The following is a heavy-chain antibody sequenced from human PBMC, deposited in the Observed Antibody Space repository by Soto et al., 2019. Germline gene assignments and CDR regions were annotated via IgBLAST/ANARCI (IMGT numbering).Heavy chain of an antibody. CDR3: ARWVEVSLDYFDS. J-gene: IGHJ4*02. D-gene: IGHD2-15*01. CDR1: GGSISNGYYY. V-gene: IGHV4-31*03. Sequence: SETLSLTCTVSGGSISNGYYYWSWVRQNPGKGLEWIGHIYHSGRTYYNPSLKSRVSISIDTSKNQFSLHLSSVTAADTAVYYCARWVEVSLDYFDSLGQGNPVTVSS. CDR2: IYHSGRT.